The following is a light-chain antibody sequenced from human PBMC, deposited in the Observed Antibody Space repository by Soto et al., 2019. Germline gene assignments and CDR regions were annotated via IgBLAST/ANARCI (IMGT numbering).Light chain of an antibody. V-gene: IGKV3-20*01. CDR1: QSVSSSY. CDR3: QQYNNWPPVT. J-gene: IGKJ5*01. CDR2: AAS. Sequence: EIVLTQSPGTLSLSPGERATVSCGASQSVSSSYIAWYQQKPGQAPRLLIYAASSRATGIPDRFSGSGSGTEFTLTISSLRSEDFAVYYCQQYNNWPPVTFGQGTRLEIK.